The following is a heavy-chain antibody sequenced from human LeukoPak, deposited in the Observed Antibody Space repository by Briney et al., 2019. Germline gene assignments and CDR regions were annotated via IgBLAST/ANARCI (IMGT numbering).Heavy chain of an antibody. CDR2: ISYSGSI. V-gene: IGHV4-59*01. D-gene: IGHD3-16*01. CDR1: GGSISSYY. J-gene: IGHJ5*02. Sequence: SETLSLTCTVSGGSISSYYWSWIRQPPGKGLEWIGYISYSGSINYYPSLKSRVTISVDTSKNQFSLKLSSVTAADTAVYYCARSVGSWFDPWGQGTLVTVSS. CDR3: ARSVGSWFDP.